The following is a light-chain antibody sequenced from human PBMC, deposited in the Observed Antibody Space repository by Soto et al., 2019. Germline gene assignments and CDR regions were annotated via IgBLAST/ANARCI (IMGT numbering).Light chain of an antibody. CDR1: QGISSF. V-gene: IGKV1-9*01. CDR2: AAS. Sequence: DIQLTQSPSLLSASVGDRVTITCRASQGISSFLAWYQQKPGTAPNLLIYAASTLQSGVPSRFSGSGSGTEFTLTISRLQPEDFATYYCQQFNSYPRTFGHGTKVEIK. CDR3: QQFNSYPRT. J-gene: IGKJ1*01.